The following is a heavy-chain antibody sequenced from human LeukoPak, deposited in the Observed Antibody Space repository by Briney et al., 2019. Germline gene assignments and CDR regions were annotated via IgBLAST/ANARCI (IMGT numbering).Heavy chain of an antibody. CDR3: AKSGTYCSSTSCYGNYYYYYMDV. Sequence: GGSLRLSCAASGFSLSNFGMHWVRQAPGKGLEWVSAISGSGGSTYYADSVKGQFTISRDNSKNTLYLQMNSLRAEDTAVYYCAKSGTYCSSTSCYGNYYYYYMDVWGKGTTVTVSS. D-gene: IGHD2-2*01. CDR2: ISGSGGST. CDR1: GFSLSNFG. V-gene: IGHV3-23*01. J-gene: IGHJ6*03.